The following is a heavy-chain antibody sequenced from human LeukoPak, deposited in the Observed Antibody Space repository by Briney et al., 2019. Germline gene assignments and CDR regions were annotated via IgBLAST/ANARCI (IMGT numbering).Heavy chain of an antibody. CDR2: ISGSGGST. V-gene: IGHV3-23*01. D-gene: IGHD1-1*01. Sequence: QPGGSLRLSCAASGVAFSSHAMSWVRQAPGKGLEWVSAISGSGGSTYYADSVKGRFTISRDNSRNTLYLQMNSLRAEDTAVYYCAKDFANWNDYWGQGTLVTVSS. J-gene: IGHJ4*02. CDR1: GVAFSSHA. CDR3: AKDFANWNDY.